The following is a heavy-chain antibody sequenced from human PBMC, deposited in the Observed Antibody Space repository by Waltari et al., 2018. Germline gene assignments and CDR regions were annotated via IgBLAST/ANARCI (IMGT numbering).Heavy chain of an antibody. CDR1: GFIFSSYW. V-gene: IGHV3-74*01. CDR3: VMYSSSFLGDC. CDR2: INTDGSIT. Sequence: EVQLVESGGGLVQPGGSLRLSCAASGFIFSSYWMHWVRQAPGKGLVSVSHINTDGSITNYADSVKGRFTISGDNAKNTLSLQMNSLRAEDTAVYYCVMYSSSFLGDCWGQGTLVAVSS. J-gene: IGHJ4*02. D-gene: IGHD6-13*01.